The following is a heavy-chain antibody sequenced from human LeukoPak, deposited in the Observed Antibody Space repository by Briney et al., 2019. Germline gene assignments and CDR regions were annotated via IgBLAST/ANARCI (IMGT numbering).Heavy chain of an antibody. V-gene: IGHV3-23*01. CDR3: AKDLRYFDWLLPFDY. Sequence: GGSLRLSCAASGFTFSSYGMHWVRQAPGKGLEWVSAISGSGGSTYYADSVKGRFTISRDNSKNTLYLQMNSLRAEDTAVYYCAKDLRYFDWLLPFDYWGQGTLVTVSS. CDR2: ISGSGGST. D-gene: IGHD3-9*01. J-gene: IGHJ4*02. CDR1: GFTFSSYG.